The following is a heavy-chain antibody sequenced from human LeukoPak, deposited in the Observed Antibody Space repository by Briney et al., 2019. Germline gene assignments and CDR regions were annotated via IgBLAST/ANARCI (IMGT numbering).Heavy chain of an antibody. CDR1: GFTFSGYW. CDR3: ARDRGIVGQFDP. D-gene: IGHD1-26*01. J-gene: IGHJ5*02. CDR2: IKQDGSEK. Sequence: GGSLRLSCAASGFTFSGYWMSWVRQAPGKGLEWVANIKQDGSEKYYVDSVKGRFTISRDNAKNSPYLQMNSLRAEDTAVYYCARDRGIVGQFDPWGQGTLVTVSS. V-gene: IGHV3-7*01.